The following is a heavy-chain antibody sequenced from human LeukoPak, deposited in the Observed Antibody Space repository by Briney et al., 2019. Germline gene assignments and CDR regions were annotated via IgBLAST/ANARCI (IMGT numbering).Heavy chain of an antibody. CDR1: GGSISSYY. J-gene: IGHJ4*02. D-gene: IGHD3-9*01. Sequence: SETLSLTCTVSGGSISSYYWSWIQQPPGKGLEWIGYIYYSGSTNYNPSLKSRVTISVDTSKNQFSLKLSSVTAADTAVYYCARSPNILTGRYYFDYWGQGTLVTVSS. CDR2: IYYSGST. CDR3: ARSPNILTGRYYFDY. V-gene: IGHV4-59*01.